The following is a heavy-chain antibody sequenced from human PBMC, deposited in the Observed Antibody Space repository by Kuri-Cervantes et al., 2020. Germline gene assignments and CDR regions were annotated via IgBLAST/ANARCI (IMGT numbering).Heavy chain of an antibody. J-gene: IGHJ4*02. CDR2: IYYSGST. CDR3: ASKRYIRFDY. V-gene: IGHV4-39*01. D-gene: IGHD1-1*01. Sequence: GSLRLSCTVSGGSISSSSYYWGWIRQPPGKGLEWIGSIYYSGSTYYNPSLKSRVTISVDTSKNQFSLKLSSVTAADTAVYYCASKRYIRFDYWGQGTLVTVSS. CDR1: GGSISSSSYY.